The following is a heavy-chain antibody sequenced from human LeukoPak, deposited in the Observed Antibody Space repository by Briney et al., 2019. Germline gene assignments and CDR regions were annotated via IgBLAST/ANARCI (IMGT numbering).Heavy chain of an antibody. Sequence: SQTLSLTCASCRDSVSSNIAALNWIRQSPSGGLEWRGRTYYRSKWYNDYAVAVKSGITINPDTSKHQLSLQLTSAKPGDTAVYYCAREVLVGATQWRYSYYMDVWGNGTTVTVSS. V-gene: IGHV6-1*01. D-gene: IGHD1-26*01. CDR1: RDSVSSNIAA. J-gene: IGHJ6*03. CDR2: TYYRSKWYN. CDR3: AREVLVGATQWRYSYYMDV.